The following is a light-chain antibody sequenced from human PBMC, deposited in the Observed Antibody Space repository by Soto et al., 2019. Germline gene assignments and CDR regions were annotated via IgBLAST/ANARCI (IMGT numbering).Light chain of an antibody. CDR1: QSILYSSNNRNY. Sequence: DMVLTQSPDSLSVSLGERATISCKSSQSILYSSNNRNYLAWYRQRPRQPPELLIYWATTRNSGVPDRFSGSGSGTNFTLTISRLQTEDVAVLYCQYYFRSPYTFGQGTKLEIK. V-gene: IGKV4-1*01. CDR2: WAT. J-gene: IGKJ2*01. CDR3: QYYFRSPYT.